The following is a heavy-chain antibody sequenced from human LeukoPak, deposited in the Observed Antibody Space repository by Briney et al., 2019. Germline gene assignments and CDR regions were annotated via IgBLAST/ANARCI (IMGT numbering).Heavy chain of an antibody. Sequence: GGSLRLSCAASGFTFSSYAMHWVRQAPGKGLEWVAVVSYDGSNKYYADSVKGRFTISRDNSKNTLYLQMNSLRAEDTAVYYCARNGILTGYYKGNFDYWGQGTLVTVSS. J-gene: IGHJ4*02. D-gene: IGHD3-9*01. CDR2: VSYDGSNK. CDR3: ARNGILTGYYKGNFDY. V-gene: IGHV3-30*04. CDR1: GFTFSSYA.